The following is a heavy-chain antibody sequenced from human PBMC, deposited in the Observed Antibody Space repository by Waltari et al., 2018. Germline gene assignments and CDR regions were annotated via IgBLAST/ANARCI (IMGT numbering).Heavy chain of an antibody. Sequence: QVQVQQWGAGLVKPSETLSLTCAVDGGSFSGYYWICLRQPPGKALEWIGEIDHSGVTNYNPSLTSRATISVDTSRNQLSLKLTSVTAADTAIYYCALSRYGLASPKFDPWGQGTLVTVSS. D-gene: IGHD4-17*01. CDR1: GGSFSGYY. V-gene: IGHV4-34*02. CDR3: ALSRYGLASPKFDP. J-gene: IGHJ5*02. CDR2: IDHSGVT.